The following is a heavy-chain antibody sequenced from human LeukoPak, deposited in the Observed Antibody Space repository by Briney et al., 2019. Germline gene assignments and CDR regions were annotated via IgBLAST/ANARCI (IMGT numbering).Heavy chain of an antibody. D-gene: IGHD5-18*01. J-gene: IGHJ5*02. V-gene: IGHV1-2*04. Sequence: ASVKVSCKASGYTFTGYYMHWVRQAPGQGLEWMGWINPNSGGTNYAQKFQGWVTMTRDTSISTAYMELGRLRSDDTAVYYCARQGIRGYSYGQNRFDPWGQGTLVTVSS. CDR1: GYTFTGYY. CDR2: INPNSGGT. CDR3: ARQGIRGYSYGQNRFDP.